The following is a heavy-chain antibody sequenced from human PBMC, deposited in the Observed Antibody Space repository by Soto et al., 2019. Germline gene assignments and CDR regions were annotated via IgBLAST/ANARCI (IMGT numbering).Heavy chain of an antibody. CDR3: VRDSGAKLSSS. D-gene: IGHD6-13*01. V-gene: IGHV1-69*13. J-gene: IGHJ4*02. Sequence: SVKVSCKASGGTFSSYRINWVRQAPGQGLEWVGGTVPIYRTADYAQKFQGRVTITADESARTSYMELRSLKSQDTAVYYCVRDSGAKLSSSWGQGTLVTVSS. CDR1: GGTFSSYR. CDR2: TVPIYRTA.